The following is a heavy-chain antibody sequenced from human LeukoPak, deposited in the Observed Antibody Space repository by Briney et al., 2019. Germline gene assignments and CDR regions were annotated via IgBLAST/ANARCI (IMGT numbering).Heavy chain of an antibody. CDR2: IWYDGSSE. D-gene: IGHD6-19*01. CDR1: AFTFTSYG. J-gene: IGHJ6*02. Sequence: PGRSLRLSCAASAFTFTSYGMHWVRQAPGKGLEWVAVIWYDGSSEYYADSVKGRFTISRDNSINTLYLQMNSLGVGDTAVYYCARYSSTSNYYYGMDVWGQGTTVTVSS. V-gene: IGHV3-33*01. CDR3: ARYSSTSNYYYGMDV.